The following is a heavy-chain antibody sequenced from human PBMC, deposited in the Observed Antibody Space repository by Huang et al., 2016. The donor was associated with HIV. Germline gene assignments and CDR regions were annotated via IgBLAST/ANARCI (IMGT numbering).Heavy chain of an antibody. CDR1: GFTFSSYA. V-gene: IGHV3-23*01. CDR3: AKDYDYVWGSYRPQMWDY. CDR2: ISGTGAST. J-gene: IGHJ4*02. D-gene: IGHD3-16*02. Sequence: EVQLLESGGGLVKPGWSLRLTCAASGFTFSSYAMSWVRLPPGKGLGWGSVISGTGASTYYTDSVKGRFTISRDKSKSTVFLQMNNLRAEDTAVYYCAKDYDYVWGSYRPQMWDYWGQGTLVTVSS.